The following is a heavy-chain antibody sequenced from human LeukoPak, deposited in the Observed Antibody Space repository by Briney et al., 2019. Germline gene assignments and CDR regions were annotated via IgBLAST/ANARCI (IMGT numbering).Heavy chain of an antibody. CDR1: GYTFTGYY. CDR2: INPNSGGT. CDR3: ARERSGEGGSYYSGGY. D-gene: IGHD1-26*01. J-gene: IGHJ4*02. V-gene: IGHV1-2*02. Sequence: ASVKVSCKASGYTFTGYYMHWVRQAPGQGLEWMGWINPNSGGTNYAQKFQGRVTMTRDTSISTAYMELSRLRSGDTAVYYCARERSGEGGSYYSGGYWGQGTLVTVSS.